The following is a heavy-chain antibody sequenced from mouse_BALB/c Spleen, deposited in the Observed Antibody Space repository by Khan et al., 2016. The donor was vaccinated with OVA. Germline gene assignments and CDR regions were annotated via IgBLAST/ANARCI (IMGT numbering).Heavy chain of an antibody. CDR1: GYTFTNYT. V-gene: IGHV1-4*01. CDR3: VRIPSPPYYVDY. Sequence: QVQLQQSGAELARPGASVKMSCKASGYTFTNYTMHWVKQRPGQGLEWVGYINPSNGYTNYNQNFNDKATFSTDRSSSTAYMQLRSLTSDDSAVYYCVRIPSPPYYVDYWGQGTTLTVSS. J-gene: IGHJ2*01. CDR2: INPSNGYT.